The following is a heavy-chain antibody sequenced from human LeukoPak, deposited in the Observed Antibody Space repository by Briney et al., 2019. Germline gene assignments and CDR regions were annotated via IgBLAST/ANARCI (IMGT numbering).Heavy chain of an antibody. CDR3: ARISQSSGGFYY. J-gene: IGHJ4*02. CDR1: GGSISNSGGFY. Sequence: SETLSLTCTVSGGSISNSGGFYRGWIRQHPGDGLEWIGFISYRGRTYYNPSLKSRVSMSVDTSRSQFSLRLTSVTDEDTAVYYCARISQSSGGFYYWGQGTLVTVSS. D-gene: IGHD2-15*01. V-gene: IGHV4-31*02. CDR2: ISYRGRT.